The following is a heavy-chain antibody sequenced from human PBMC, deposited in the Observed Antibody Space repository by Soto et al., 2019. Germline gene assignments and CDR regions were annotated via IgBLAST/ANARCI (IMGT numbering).Heavy chain of an antibody. CDR1: GGSFSGYY. D-gene: IGHD2-15*01. CDR3: ARGPRTRGYCSGGSCRNNWFDP. V-gene: IGHV4-34*01. CDR2: INHSGST. J-gene: IGHJ5*02. Sequence: QVQLQQWGAGLLKPSETLSLTCAVYGGSFSGYYWSWIRQPPGKGLEWIGEINHSGSTNYNPSLKSRVTISVDTSKNQFSLKLSSVTAADTAVYYCARGPRTRGYCSGGSCRNNWFDPWGQGTLVTVSS.